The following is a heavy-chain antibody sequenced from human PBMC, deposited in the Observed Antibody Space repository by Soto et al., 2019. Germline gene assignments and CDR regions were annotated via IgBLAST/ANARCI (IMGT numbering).Heavy chain of an antibody. Sequence: SETLSLTCTVSSGSISSYYWSWIRLPPGKGLEWIGYIHYTGNTNSNPSLKGRVTLSIDPSWNQFSLKLRSVTAADTAVYYCGAGDYLTGFSYREIKWFDPWGQGTLVTVSS. CDR2: IHYTGNT. J-gene: IGHJ5*02. V-gene: IGHV4-59*01. CDR1: SGSISSYY. CDR3: GAGDYLTGFSYREIKWFDP. D-gene: IGHD3-9*01.